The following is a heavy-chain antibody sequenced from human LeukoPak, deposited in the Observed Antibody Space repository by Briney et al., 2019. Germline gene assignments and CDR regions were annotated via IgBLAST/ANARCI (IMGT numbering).Heavy chain of an antibody. CDR1: GGSFSGYY. V-gene: IGHV4-34*01. J-gene: IGHJ6*03. Sequence: SETLSLTCAVYGGSFSGYYWSWIRQPPGKGLEWIGEINHSGSTNYNPSLKSRVTISVDTSKNQFSLKLSSVTAADTAVYYCARGPRRGITIFGVVIKGNETPYYMDVWGKGTTVTVSS. D-gene: IGHD3-3*01. CDR3: ARGPRRGITIFGVVIKGNETPYYMDV. CDR2: INHSGST.